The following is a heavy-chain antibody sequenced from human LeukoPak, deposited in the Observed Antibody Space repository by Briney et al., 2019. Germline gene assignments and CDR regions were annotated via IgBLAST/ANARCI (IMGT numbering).Heavy chain of an antibody. Sequence: ASVKVSCKVSGYTLTELSMHWVRQAPGKGLEWMGGFDPEDGETIYAQKFQGRVTMTEDTSTDTAYMELSSLRSEDTAVYYCATLSIGYSYGTGYYFDYWGQGTLVTVSS. CDR3: ATLSIGYSYGTGYYFDY. CDR1: GYTLTELS. D-gene: IGHD5-18*01. J-gene: IGHJ4*02. V-gene: IGHV1-24*01. CDR2: FDPEDGET.